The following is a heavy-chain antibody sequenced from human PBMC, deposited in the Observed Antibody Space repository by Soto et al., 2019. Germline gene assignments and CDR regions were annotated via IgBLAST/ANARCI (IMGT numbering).Heavy chain of an antibody. CDR1: GGSISSYY. J-gene: IGHJ2*01. CDR2: IYYSGST. V-gene: IGHV4-59*01. Sequence: SETLSLTCTVSGGSISSYYWSWIRQPPGEGLEWIGYIYYSGSTNYNPSLKSRVTISVDTSKNQFSLKLSSVTAADTAVYYCARGITIFGVVIFWYFDLWGRGTVVT. CDR3: ARGITIFGVVIFWYFDL. D-gene: IGHD3-3*01.